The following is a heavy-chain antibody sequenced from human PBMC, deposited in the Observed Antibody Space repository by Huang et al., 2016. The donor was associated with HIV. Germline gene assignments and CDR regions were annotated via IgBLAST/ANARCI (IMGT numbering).Heavy chain of an antibody. Sequence: EVMLLESGGGLVQPGGSLRLSCSASGFSFSSYTRTWVRQAPWKGLEGVSSIRGSDNTTFYADSGKGRFTISRDNSKNTLYLQMKSLRVDDTAVYYCAKDRVAGTGHCFDPWGQGTLVTVSS. CDR2: IRGSDNTT. CDR3: AKDRVAGTGHCFDP. D-gene: IGHD6-19*01. J-gene: IGHJ5*02. V-gene: IGHV3-23*01. CDR1: GFSFSSYT.